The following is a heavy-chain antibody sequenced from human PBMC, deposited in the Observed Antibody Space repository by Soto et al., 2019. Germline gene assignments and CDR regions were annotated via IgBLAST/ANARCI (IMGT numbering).Heavy chain of an antibody. J-gene: IGHJ5*02. CDR1: GFTLSSYA. D-gene: IGHD3-22*01. Sequence: QVQLVESGGGVVQPGRSLRLACAASGFTLSSYAMHWVRQAPGKGLEWVAVISYDGSNKYYADSVKGRFTISRDNSKNTLYLQMNSLRAEDTAVYYCARDALEDSREPNWFDPWGQGTLVTVSS. V-gene: IGHV3-30-3*01. CDR2: ISYDGSNK. CDR3: ARDALEDSREPNWFDP.